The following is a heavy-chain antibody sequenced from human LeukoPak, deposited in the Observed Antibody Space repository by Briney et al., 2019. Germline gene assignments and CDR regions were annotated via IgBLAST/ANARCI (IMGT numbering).Heavy chain of an antibody. CDR1: GYTFTSYD. D-gene: IGHD3-16*01. J-gene: IGHJ6*02. V-gene: IGHV1-8*01. Sequence: ASVKVSCKASGYTFTSYDINWVRQATGQGLEWMGWMNPNSGNTGYAQKFQGRVTMTRNTSISTAYMELSSLRSEDTAVYYCARGQAYVGTSLQYYYYYGMDVWGQGTTVTVSS. CDR3: ARGQAYVGTSLQYYYYYGMDV. CDR2: MNPNSGNT.